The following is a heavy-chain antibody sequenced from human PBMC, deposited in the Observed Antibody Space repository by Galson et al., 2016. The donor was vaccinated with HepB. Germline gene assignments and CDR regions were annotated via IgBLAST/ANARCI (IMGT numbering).Heavy chain of an antibody. J-gene: IGHJ6*02. V-gene: IGHV3-73*01. D-gene: IGHD6-6*01. CDR2: IRSKANSYAT. CDR3: TSTSSYYYYYGFDV. Sequence: LRLSCAASGFTFSDSAMHWVRQASGKGLEWVGRIRSKANSYATAYAASVKGRFTISRDDSNNTAYLQMNSLKTEDTAVYYCTSTSSYYYYYGFDVWGQGTAVTVSS. CDR1: GFTFSDSA.